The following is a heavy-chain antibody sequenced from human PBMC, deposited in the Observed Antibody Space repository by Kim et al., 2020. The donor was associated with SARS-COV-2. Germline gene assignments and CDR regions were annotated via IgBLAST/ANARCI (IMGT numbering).Heavy chain of an antibody. V-gene: IGHV3-11*05. CDR3: SKDPDSIVVCPSCYYAL. J-gene: IGHJ6*01. CDR2: VSIRSSYK. Sequence: GGSLRLSCAASGFTFSDYYRSWSRQFPGKGLGWVSYVSIRSSYKNYSDSVKGRFIISGDNPMNTLYLQMNGLRAEDRDVDCCSKDPDSIVVCPSCYYAL. CDR1: GFTFSDYY. D-gene: IGHD3-22*01.